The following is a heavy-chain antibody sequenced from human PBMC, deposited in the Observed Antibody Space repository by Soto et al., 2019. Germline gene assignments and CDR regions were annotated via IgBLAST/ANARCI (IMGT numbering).Heavy chain of an antibody. J-gene: IGHJ4*02. CDR1: GGSSSIRDYY. CDR2: IYYSGST. V-gene: IGHV4-30-4*01. D-gene: IGHD6-6*01. CDR3: ARDQGSSSPFDY. Sequence: TGCLTSAVAGGSSSIRDYYWSWISQPPGKGLEWIGYIYYSGSTYYNPSLKSRVTISVDTSKNQFSLKLSSVTAADTAVYYCARDQGSSSPFDYLGQGTLVTVSS.